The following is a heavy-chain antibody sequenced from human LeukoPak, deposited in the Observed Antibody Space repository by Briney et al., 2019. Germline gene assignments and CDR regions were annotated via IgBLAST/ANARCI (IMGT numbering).Heavy chain of an antibody. Sequence: PSETLSLTCTVSGGSINSYFWTWIRQPAGKGLEWIGRIYTGGSTNYNPSLKSRVTMSVDSSKNQFSLKLSSVTAADTAVYYCARQEGGIVGPYWGQGTLVTVSS. CDR1: GGSINSYF. J-gene: IGHJ4*02. CDR3: ARQEGGIVGPY. D-gene: IGHD1-26*01. CDR2: IYTGGST. V-gene: IGHV4-4*07.